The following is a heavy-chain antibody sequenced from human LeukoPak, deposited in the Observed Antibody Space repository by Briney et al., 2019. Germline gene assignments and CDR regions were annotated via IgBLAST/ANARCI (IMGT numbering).Heavy chain of an antibody. D-gene: IGHD3-3*01. J-gene: IGHJ4*02. CDR1: GYSISSGYY. CDR3: ARDRITTFGVVYD. CDR2: IYHSGST. V-gene: IGHV4-38-2*02. Sequence: SETLSLTCTVSGYSISSGYYWGWIRQPPGKGLEWIGSIYHSGSTYYNPSLKSRVTISVDTSKNQFSLKLSSVTAADTAVYYCARDRITTFGVVYDWGQGTLVTVSS.